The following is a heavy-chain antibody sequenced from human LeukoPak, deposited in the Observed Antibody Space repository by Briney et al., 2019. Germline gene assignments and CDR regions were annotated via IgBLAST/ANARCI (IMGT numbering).Heavy chain of an antibody. Sequence: PGGSLRLSCAASGFTFSGSAMHWVRQASGKGLEWVGRIRSKANSYATAYAASVKGRFTISRDDSKNTAYLQMNSLKTEDTAVYYCTITGYSSGWDYYYYGMDVWGQGTTVTVSS. J-gene: IGHJ6*02. CDR3: TITGYSSGWDYYYYGMDV. V-gene: IGHV3-73*01. D-gene: IGHD6-19*01. CDR1: GFTFSGSA. CDR2: IRSKANSYAT.